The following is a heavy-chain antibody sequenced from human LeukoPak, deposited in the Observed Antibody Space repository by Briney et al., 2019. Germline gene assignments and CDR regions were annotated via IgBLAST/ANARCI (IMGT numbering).Heavy chain of an antibody. Sequence: SETLSLTCTVSGGSISSGSYYWSWIRQPAGKGLEWIGRIYTSGSTNYNPSLKSRVTISVDTSKNQFSLKLSSVTAADTAVYYCARGLYGGNSPVVYWGQGTLVTVSS. CDR3: ARGLYGGNSPVVY. D-gene: IGHD4-23*01. V-gene: IGHV4-61*02. CDR2: IYTSGST. CDR1: GGSISSGSYY. J-gene: IGHJ4*02.